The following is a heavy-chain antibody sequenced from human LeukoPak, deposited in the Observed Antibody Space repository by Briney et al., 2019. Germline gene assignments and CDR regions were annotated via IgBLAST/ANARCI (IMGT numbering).Heavy chain of an antibody. D-gene: IGHD1-26*01. CDR2: IYYSGST. Sequence: PSETLSLTCTVSGGSISSSSYYWGWIRQPPGKGLEWIGSIYYSGSTYYNPSLKSRVTISVDTSKNQFSLKLSSVTAADTAVYYCARLWEGPDYWGQGTLVTVSS. J-gene: IGHJ4*02. CDR1: GGSISSSSYY. V-gene: IGHV4-39*01. CDR3: ARLWEGPDY.